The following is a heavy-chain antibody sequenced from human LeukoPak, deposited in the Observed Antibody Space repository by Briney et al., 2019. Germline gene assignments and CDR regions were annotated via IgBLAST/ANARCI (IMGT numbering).Heavy chain of an antibody. CDR1: GFTFSSYE. CDR3: ARAYIVATMLDY. D-gene: IGHD5-12*01. V-gene: IGHV3-48*03. J-gene: IGHJ4*02. CDR2: ISSSGSTI. Sequence: GGSLRLSCAASGFTFSSYEMNWVRQAPGKGLEWASYISSSGSTIYYADSVKGRFTISRDNAKNSLYLQMNSLRAEDTAVYYCARAYIVATMLDYWGQGTLVTVSS.